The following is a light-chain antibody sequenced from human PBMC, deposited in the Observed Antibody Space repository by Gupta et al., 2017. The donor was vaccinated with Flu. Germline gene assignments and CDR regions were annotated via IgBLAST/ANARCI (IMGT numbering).Light chain of an antibody. CDR3: QQYNSYSGT. V-gene: IGKV1-5*03. CDR2: KAS. Sequence: GDRVAITCRVSQSISSWLAWYQQKPGKAPKLLIYKASSLESGVPSRFSGSGSGTEFTLTISSLQPDDFATYYCQQYNSYSGTFGQGTKVEIK. CDR1: QSISSW. J-gene: IGKJ1*01.